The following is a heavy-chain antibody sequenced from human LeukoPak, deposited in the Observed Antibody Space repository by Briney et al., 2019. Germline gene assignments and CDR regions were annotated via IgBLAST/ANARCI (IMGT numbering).Heavy chain of an antibody. V-gene: IGHV4-4*02. CDR1: GGSISSSNW. CDR3: AREGMVRGVITQYYIDY. Sequence: SETLSLTCAVSGGSISSSNWWSWVRQPPGKGLEWIAEIHHSGSANYNPSLKSRVTISVDTSKNQFSLKLSSVTAADTAVYYCAREGMVRGVITQYYIDYWGQGTLVTVSS. D-gene: IGHD3-10*01. CDR2: IHHSGSA. J-gene: IGHJ4*02.